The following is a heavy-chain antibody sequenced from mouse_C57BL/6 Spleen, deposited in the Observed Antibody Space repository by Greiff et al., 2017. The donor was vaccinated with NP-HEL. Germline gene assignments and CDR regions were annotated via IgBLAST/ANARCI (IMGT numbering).Heavy chain of an antibody. CDR2: IYPRSGNT. CDR1: GYTFTSYG. D-gene: IGHD2-1*01. CDR3: ARFGNYAY. Sequence: VQLQQSGAELARPGASVKLSCKASGYTFTSYGISWVKQRTGQGLEWIGEIYPRSGNTYYNEKFKGKATLTADKSSSTAYMELRSLTSEDSAVYFCARFGNYAYGGQGTTLTVAS. V-gene: IGHV1-81*01. J-gene: IGHJ2*01.